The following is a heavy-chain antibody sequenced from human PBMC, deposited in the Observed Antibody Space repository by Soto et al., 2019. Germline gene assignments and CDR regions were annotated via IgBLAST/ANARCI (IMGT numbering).Heavy chain of an antibody. Sequence: QVQLQQWGAGLLKPSETLSLTCAVNGGSFTGYYWSWFRQPPGKGLEWIGEIKDGGSTNYSPSLRSRVNISADTSKEQFSLKVTSVTAADTAVYYCARGQEGVVATHWDQGSLVTVSS. D-gene: IGHD2-21*01. J-gene: IGHJ4*02. V-gene: IGHV4-34*01. CDR2: IKDGGST. CDR1: GGSFTGYY. CDR3: ARGQEGVVATH.